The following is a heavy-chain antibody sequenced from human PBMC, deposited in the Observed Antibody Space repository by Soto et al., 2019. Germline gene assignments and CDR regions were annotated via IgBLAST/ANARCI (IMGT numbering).Heavy chain of an antibody. D-gene: IGHD3-3*01. J-gene: IGHJ4*02. CDR2: TSGSGGST. CDR3: AKGEGAYYDFWSGYYYNY. Sequence: EVQLLESGGGLVQPGGSLRLSCAASGFTFSSYAMSWVRQAPGKGLEWVSATSGSGGSTYYADSVKGRFTISRDNSKNTLYLQMNSLRAEDTAVYYCAKGEGAYYDFWSGYYYNYWGQGTLVTVSS. CDR1: GFTFSSYA. V-gene: IGHV3-23*01.